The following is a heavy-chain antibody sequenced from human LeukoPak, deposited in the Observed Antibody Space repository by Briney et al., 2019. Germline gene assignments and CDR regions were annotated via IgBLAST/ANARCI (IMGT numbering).Heavy chain of an antibody. V-gene: IGHV4-39*01. CDR1: GFPFSSHG. CDR2: IYYSGNT. D-gene: IGHD3/OR15-3a*01. J-gene: IGHJ4*02. Sequence: GSLRLSCAASGFPFSSHGMSWVRQAPGKGLEWIGSIYYSGNTYYNASLKSRVTISVDTSKNQFSLKLTSVTAADTAVYYCARQTGSGLFILPGGQGTLVTVSS. CDR3: ARQTGSGLFILP.